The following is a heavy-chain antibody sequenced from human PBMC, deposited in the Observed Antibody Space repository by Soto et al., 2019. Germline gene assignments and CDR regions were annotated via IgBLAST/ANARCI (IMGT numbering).Heavy chain of an antibody. CDR1: GYTFTGYF. J-gene: IGHJ4*02. Sequence: ASVKVSCKASGYTFTGYFIHWVRQAPGQGLEWMGWINANSGGTDYAQKFQGRVTMTWDTSISTAYMELSRLRSDDTAIYYCARGYCSSSGCSHYFDYWGQGTLVTVSS. D-gene: IGHD2-2*01. CDR3: ARGYCSSSGCSHYFDY. CDR2: INANSGGT. V-gene: IGHV1-2*02.